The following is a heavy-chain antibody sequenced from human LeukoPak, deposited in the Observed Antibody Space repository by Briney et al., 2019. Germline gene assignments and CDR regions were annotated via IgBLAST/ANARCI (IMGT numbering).Heavy chain of an antibody. J-gene: IGHJ4*02. CDR3: AESDYDTYFDY. D-gene: IGHD5-12*01. Sequence: SVKVSCKASGGTFSSYAISWVRQAPGQGLEWMGRIIPILGIANYAQKFQGRVTITADKSTSTAYMELSSLRSEDTAVYYCAESDYDTYFDYWGQGTLVTVSS. CDR1: GGTFSSYA. V-gene: IGHV1-69*04. CDR2: IIPILGIA.